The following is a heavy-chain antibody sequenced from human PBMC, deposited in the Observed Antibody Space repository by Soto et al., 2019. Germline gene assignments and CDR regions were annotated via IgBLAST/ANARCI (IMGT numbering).Heavy chain of an antibody. J-gene: IGHJ6*02. CDR1: GGSISSGGYY. D-gene: IGHD3-3*01. V-gene: IGHV4-31*03. Sequence: SETLSLTCTVSGGSISSGGYYWSWIRQHPGKGLEWIGYIYYSGSTYYNPSLKSRVTISVDTSKNQFSLKLSSVTAADTAVYYCARDRRFLDVSYYYYYGMDVWGQGTTGTVPS. CDR2: IYYSGST. CDR3: ARDRRFLDVSYYYYYGMDV.